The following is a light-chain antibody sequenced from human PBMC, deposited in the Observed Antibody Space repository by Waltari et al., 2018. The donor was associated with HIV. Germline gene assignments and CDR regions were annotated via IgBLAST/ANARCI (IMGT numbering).Light chain of an antibody. CDR2: TDD. J-gene: IGLJ1*01. V-gene: IGLV1-44*01. CDR1: SSNIGSNV. CDR3: VAWDDSLNARV. Sequence: QSVLTQPPSASGPPGHGVTISCSGGSSNIGSNVVHWYQQIPGSAPKLLIHTDDQRPSGGPDRFSASKSGTSASLAISGLQSEDEADYYCVAWDDSLNARVFGTGTTVSVL.